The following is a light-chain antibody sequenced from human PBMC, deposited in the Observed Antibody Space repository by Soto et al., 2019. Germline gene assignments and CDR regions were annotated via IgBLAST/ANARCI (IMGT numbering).Light chain of an antibody. J-gene: IGLJ1*01. CDR3: QSYDSSLSAPG. Sequence: QSVLTQPPSVSGAPGQRVTISCTGSSSNIGAGYDVHWYQQLPGTAPKLLIYGNSNRPSGVPDRFSGSKSGTSASLAITGLQAEDEADYYCQSYDSSLSAPGFGTGTKLTVL. V-gene: IGLV1-40*01. CDR2: GNS. CDR1: SSNIGAGYD.